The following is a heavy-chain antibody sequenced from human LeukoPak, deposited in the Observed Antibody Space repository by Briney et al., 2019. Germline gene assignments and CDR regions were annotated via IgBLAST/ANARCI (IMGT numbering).Heavy chain of an antibody. CDR3: ARALYDSSGYYSHFDY. J-gene: IGHJ4*02. CDR2: ITRSSSYI. D-gene: IGHD3-22*01. V-gene: IGHV3-21*01. Sequence: GGSLRLSCAASGFTFSSYSMNWVRQAPGKVLEWVSSITRSSSYIYYADSVKGRFTISRDNAKKSLYLQMNSLRAEDTAVYYCARALYDSSGYYSHFDYWGQGTLVTVSS. CDR1: GFTFSSYS.